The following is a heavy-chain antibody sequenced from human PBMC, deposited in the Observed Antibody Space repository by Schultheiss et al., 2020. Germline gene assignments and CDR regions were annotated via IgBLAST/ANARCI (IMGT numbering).Heavy chain of an antibody. D-gene: IGHD2-15*01. Sequence: GESLKISCAASGFTFSSYAMSWVRQAPGKGLEWVSAISGSGGSTYYADSVKGRFTISRDNSKNTLYLQMNSLRAEDTAVYYCAKVPRKVVADNYFDYWGQGTLVTVSS. V-gene: IGHV3-23*01. J-gene: IGHJ4*02. CDR1: GFTFSSYA. CDR2: ISGSGGST. CDR3: AKVPRKVVADNYFDY.